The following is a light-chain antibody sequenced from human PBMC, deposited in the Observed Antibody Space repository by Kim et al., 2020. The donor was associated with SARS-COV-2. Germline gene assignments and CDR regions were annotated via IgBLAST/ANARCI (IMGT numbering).Light chain of an antibody. CDR3: NSQDSSGNHTGVV. Sequence: SSELTQDPAVSVALGQTVRIRCQGDSLRSYYASWYQQKPGQAPVLVIYGKNNRPSGIPDRFSGSSSGNTASLTITGAQAEDEADYYCNSQDSSGNHTGVV. CDR1: SLRSYY. V-gene: IGLV3-19*01. CDR2: GKN. J-gene: IGLJ2*01.